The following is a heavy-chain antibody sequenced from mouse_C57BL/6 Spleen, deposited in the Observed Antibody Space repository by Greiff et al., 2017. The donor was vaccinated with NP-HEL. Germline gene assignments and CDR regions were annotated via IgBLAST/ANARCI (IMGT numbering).Heavy chain of an antibody. Sequence: VQLQQPGAELVRPGSSVKLSCKASGYTFTSYWMHWVKQRPIQGLEWIGNIDPSDSETHYNQKFKDKATLTVDKSSSTAYMQLSSLTSEDSAVYYCAREDGNYVFAHWGQGTLVTVSA. J-gene: IGHJ3*01. CDR1: GYTFTSYW. D-gene: IGHD2-1*01. CDR2: IDPSDSET. CDR3: AREDGNYVFAH. V-gene: IGHV1-52*01.